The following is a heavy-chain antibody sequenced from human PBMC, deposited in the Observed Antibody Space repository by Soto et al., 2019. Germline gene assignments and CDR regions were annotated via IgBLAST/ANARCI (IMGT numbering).Heavy chain of an antibody. D-gene: IGHD4-17*01. V-gene: IGHV5-51*01. CDR3: ARQGNGAEGFDF. J-gene: IGHJ4*02. CDR2: IYPGDSDT. CDR1: GYSFSSHW. Sequence: PGESLKISCQGSGYSFSSHWIGWVRQMPGKGLDLLGIIYPGDSDTRYSPSFLGQVTISADKSINTAYLQWSSLKASDTAMYYCARQGNGAEGFDFWGQGALVTVSS.